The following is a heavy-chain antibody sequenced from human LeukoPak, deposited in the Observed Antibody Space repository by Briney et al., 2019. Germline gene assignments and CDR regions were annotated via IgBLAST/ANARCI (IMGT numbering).Heavy chain of an antibody. CDR3: ARDGLRTASLYGMDV. Sequence: GGSLRLSCAASGFTFSSYSMNWVRQAPGKGLEWVSSISSSSSCIYYADSVKGRFTISRDNAKNSLYLQMNSLRAEDTAVYYCARDGLRTASLYGMDVWGQGTTVTVSS. J-gene: IGHJ6*02. D-gene: IGHD2-2*01. V-gene: IGHV3-21*01. CDR2: ISSSSSCI. CDR1: GFTFSSYS.